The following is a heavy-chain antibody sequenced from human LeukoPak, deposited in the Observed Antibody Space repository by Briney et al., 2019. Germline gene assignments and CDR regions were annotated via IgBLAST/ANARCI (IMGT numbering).Heavy chain of an antibody. V-gene: IGHV3-30*04. CDR1: GFTFSSYA. Sequence: GGSLRLSCAASGFTFSSYAMHWVRQAPGKGLEWVAVISYDGSNKYYADSVKGRFTISRDNSKNTLYLQMNSLRAEDTAVYYCARDYCSGGSCYSENRFDPWGQGTLVTVSS. CDR3: ARDYCSGGSCYSENRFDP. D-gene: IGHD2-15*01. CDR2: ISYDGSNK. J-gene: IGHJ5*02.